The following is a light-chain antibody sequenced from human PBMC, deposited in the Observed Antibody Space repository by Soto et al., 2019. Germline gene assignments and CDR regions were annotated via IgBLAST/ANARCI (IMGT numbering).Light chain of an antibody. CDR2: DAS. CDR1: QDISNH. V-gene: IGKV1-33*01. Sequence: DIQLTQSPSSLSASVGDRVTITCQASQDISNHLNWYQQKPGKAPNLLIYDASDLETGVPSRFSGGGSGTCVSLRGKRVGREGGATYYCQKHDGVPLFGPGTKVEIK. CDR3: QKHDGVPL. J-gene: IGKJ3*01.